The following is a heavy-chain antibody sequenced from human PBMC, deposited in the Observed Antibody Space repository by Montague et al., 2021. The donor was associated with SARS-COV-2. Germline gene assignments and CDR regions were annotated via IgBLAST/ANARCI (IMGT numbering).Heavy chain of an antibody. V-gene: IGHV4-39*07. CDR3: ARDGGTVTTFLGVGYVRGRVHWFDP. D-gene: IGHD4-17*01. J-gene: IGHJ5*02. CDR2: IYYSGST. Sequence: SETLSLTCTVSGGSISSSSYYWGWIRQPPGKGLEWIGSIYYSGSTYYNPSLKSRVTISVDTSKNQFSLKLSSVTAADTAVYYCARDGGTVTTFLGVGYVRGRVHWFDPWGQGTLVTVSS. CDR1: GGSISSSSYY.